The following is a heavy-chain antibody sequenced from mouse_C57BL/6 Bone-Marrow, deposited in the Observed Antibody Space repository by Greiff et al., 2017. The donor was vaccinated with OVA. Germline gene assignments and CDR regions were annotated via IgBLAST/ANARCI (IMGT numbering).Heavy chain of an antibody. D-gene: IGHD3-1*01. J-gene: IGHJ3*01. CDR2: IWSGGST. CDR1: GFSLTSYG. V-gene: IGHV2-2*01. Sequence: QVQLQQSGPGLVQPSQSLSITCTVSGFSLTSYGVHWVRQSPGKGLEWLGVIWSGGSTDYNAAFISRLSISKDNYKSQVFFKMNSLQADDTAIYYCARIGASFAYWGQGTLVTVSA. CDR3: ARIGASFAY.